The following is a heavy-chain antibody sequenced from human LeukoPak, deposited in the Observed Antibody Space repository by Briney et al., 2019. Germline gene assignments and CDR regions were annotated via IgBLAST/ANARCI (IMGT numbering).Heavy chain of an antibody. CDR1: GFTFSSYG. D-gene: IGHD3-3*01. CDR2: IWYDGSNK. V-gene: IGHV3-33*01. J-gene: IGHJ4*02. Sequence: PGGSLRLSCAASGFTFSSYGMHWVRQAPGKGLEWVAVIWYDGSNKYYADSVKGRFTISRDNSKNTLYLQMNSLRAEDTAVYYWARVSFTIFGGVPFDYGGRGPRVPVSS. CDR3: ARVSFTIFGGVPFDY.